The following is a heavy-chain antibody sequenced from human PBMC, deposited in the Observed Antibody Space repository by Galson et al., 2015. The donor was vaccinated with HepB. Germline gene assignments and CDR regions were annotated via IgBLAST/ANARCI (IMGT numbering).Heavy chain of an antibody. V-gene: IGHV3-33*01. CDR2: IWYDGSNK. D-gene: IGHD3-22*01. Sequence: SLRLSCAASGFTFSSYGMHWVRQAPGKGLEWVAIIWYDGSNKYYADSVKGRFTISRDNSKNTLSLQMNSLRAEDTAVYYCARAGDSSSYYVYFDSWGQGTLVTVSS. J-gene: IGHJ4*02. CDR3: ARAGDSSSYYVYFDS. CDR1: GFTFSSYG.